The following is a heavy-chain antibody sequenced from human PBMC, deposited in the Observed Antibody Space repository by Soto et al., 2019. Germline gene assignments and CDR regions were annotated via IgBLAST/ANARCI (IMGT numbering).Heavy chain of an antibody. J-gene: IGHJ6*02. CDR1: GYSFTSYW. D-gene: IGHD3-22*01. Sequence: GESLKIACKGSGYSFTSYWIGWVRQMPGKGLEWMGIIYPGDSDTRYSPSFQGQVTISADKSISTAYLQWSSLKASDTAMYYCARSVKAYYDSSGYYPPSIGMDVWGQGPTVTVSS. CDR2: IYPGDSDT. V-gene: IGHV5-51*01. CDR3: ARSVKAYYDSSGYYPPSIGMDV.